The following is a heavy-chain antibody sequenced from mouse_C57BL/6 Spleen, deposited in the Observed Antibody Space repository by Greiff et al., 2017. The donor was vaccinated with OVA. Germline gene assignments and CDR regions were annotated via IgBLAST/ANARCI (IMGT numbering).Heavy chain of an antibody. CDR1: GFTFTDYY. J-gene: IGHJ1*03. V-gene: IGHV7-3*01. CDR3: ARLYYYGSSYDWYFDV. D-gene: IGHD1-1*01. CDR2: IRNKANGYTT. Sequence: EVKLVESGGGLVQPGGSLSLSCAASGFTFTDYYMSWVRQPPGKALEWLGFIRNKANGYTTEYSASVKGRFTISRDNSQSILYLQMNALRAEDSATYYCARLYYYGSSYDWYFDVWGTGTTVTVSS.